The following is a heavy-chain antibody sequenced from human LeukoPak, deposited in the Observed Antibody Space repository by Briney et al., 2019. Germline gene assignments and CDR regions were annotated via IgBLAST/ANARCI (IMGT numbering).Heavy chain of an antibody. CDR2: IIPIFGTA. V-gene: IGHV1-69*13. Sequence: SVKVSCKASGGTFSSYAISWVRQAPGQGLEWMGGIIPIFGTANYAQKFQGRVTITADESTSTAYMELSSLRSEDTAVYYCARDHVSSDYGRVGYYMDVWGKGTTVTVSS. D-gene: IGHD3-22*01. CDR3: ARDHVSSDYGRVGYYMDV. J-gene: IGHJ6*03. CDR1: GGTFSSYA.